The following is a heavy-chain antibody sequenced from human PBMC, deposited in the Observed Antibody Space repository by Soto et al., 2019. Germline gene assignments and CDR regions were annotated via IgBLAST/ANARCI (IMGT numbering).Heavy chain of an antibody. CDR2: INHSGST. CDR3: ARGADIVVVPAAIEYYFDY. CDR1: GGSFSGYY. Sequence: SETLSLTCAVYGGSFSGYYWSWIRQPPGKGLEWIGEINHSGSTNYNPSLKSRVTISVDTSKNQFSLKLSSVTAADTAVYYCARGADIVVVPAAIEYYFDYWGQGTLVTVS. D-gene: IGHD2-2*02. V-gene: IGHV4-34*01. J-gene: IGHJ4*02.